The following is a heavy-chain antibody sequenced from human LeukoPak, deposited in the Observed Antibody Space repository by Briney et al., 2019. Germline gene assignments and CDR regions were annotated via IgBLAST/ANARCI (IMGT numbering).Heavy chain of an antibody. V-gene: IGHV1-69*13. CDR3: ARDNNGGYYFDY. CDR2: IIPIFGTA. CDR1: GGTFSSYA. J-gene: IGHJ4*02. Sequence: SVKVSCKASGGTFSSYAISWVRQAPGQGLEWMGGIIPIFGTANYAQKFQGRVTITADESTSTAYMELSSLRSEDTAVYYCARDNNGGYYFDYWGQGTLVTVSS. D-gene: IGHD3-16*01.